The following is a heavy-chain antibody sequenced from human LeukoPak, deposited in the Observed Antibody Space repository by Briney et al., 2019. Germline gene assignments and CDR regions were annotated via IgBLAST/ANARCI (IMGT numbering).Heavy chain of an antibody. CDR2: IYYSGST. J-gene: IGHJ4*02. CDR1: GGSISSSSYY. D-gene: IGHD3-9*01. CDR3: ARGDYYDILTGYPY. V-gene: IGHV4-39*07. Sequence: SETLSLTCTVSGGSISSSSYYWGWIRQPPGKGLEWIGSIYYSGSTYYNPSLKSRVTISVDTSKNQFSLKLSSVTAADTAVYYCARGDYYDILTGYPYWGQGTLVTVSS.